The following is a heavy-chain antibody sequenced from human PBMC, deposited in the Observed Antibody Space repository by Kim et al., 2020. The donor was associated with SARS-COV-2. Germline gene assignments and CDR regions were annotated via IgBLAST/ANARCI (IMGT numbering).Heavy chain of an antibody. J-gene: IGHJ6*02. CDR1: GGSFSGYH. CDR3: ARGRAGVVPSPILGIGPHYDYYAMDV. Sequence: SETLSLTCAVYGGSFSGYHWSWICQPPGKGLEWIGEIKHSGSTNYNPSLKSRVTMSVDTSKSQFSLKLRSVTAADTAVYYCARGRAGVVPSPILGIGPHYDYYAMDVWGQGTTVTVSS. V-gene: IGHV4-34*01. D-gene: IGHD2-2*02. CDR2: IKHSGST.